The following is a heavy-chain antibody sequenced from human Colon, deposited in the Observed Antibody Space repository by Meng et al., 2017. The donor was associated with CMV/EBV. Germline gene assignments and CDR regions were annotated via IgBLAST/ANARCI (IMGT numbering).Heavy chain of an antibody. CDR1: GYTFTDYK. V-gene: IGHV1-2*02. J-gene: IGHJ4*02. Sequence: KVSCKTSGYTFTDYKIHWVRQAPGQGLEWMGWINPNMGGTTLAQKFKGRVTVTRDTSISTVYMELNSLRSDDTAVYYCARAGDDYFDVWGQGTLVTVSS. CDR2: INPNMGGT. CDR3: ARAGDDYFDV. D-gene: IGHD5-24*01.